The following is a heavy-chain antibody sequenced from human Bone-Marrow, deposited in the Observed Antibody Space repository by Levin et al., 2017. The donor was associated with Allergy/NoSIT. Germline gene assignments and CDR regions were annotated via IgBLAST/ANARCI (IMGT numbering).Heavy chain of an antibody. Sequence: SASGPTLVKPTQTLTLTCTFSGFSLSTSKMRVSWVRQPPGKALEWLARIGWDDDKFYSTSLKTRLSISKDSSKNQVVLTMTNMDPVDTATYFCARDIAPGDTGFDYWGQGTLVTVSS. V-gene: IGHV2-70*18. J-gene: IGHJ4*02. CDR2: IGWDDDK. CDR1: GFSLSTSKMR. CDR3: ARDIAPGDTGFDY. D-gene: IGHD6-13*01.